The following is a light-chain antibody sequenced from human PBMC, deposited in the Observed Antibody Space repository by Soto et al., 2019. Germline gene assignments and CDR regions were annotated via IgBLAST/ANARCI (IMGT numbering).Light chain of an antibody. CDR1: QSISSW. CDR3: QQSYNTPSIT. CDR2: DAS. Sequence: DIRMTQSPATLSASLGDRVTITCGASQSISSWLAWYQQKPVKAPKLLIYDASSLESGVPSRFSGSGSGTDFTLTISSLQPEDFATYYCQQSYNTPSITFGQGTRLEIK. V-gene: IGKV1-5*01. J-gene: IGKJ5*01.